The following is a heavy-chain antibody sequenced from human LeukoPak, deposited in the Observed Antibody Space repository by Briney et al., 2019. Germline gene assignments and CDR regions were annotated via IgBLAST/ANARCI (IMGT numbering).Heavy chain of an antibody. Sequence: NPSETLSLTCAVYGGSFSGYYWSWIRQPPGKGLEWIGEINHSGSTNYNPSLKSRVTISVDTSKNQFSLKLSSVTAADTAVYYCARLRGRYYYGSGSPLGPWGQGTLVTVSS. V-gene: IGHV4-34*01. CDR3: ARLRGRYYYGSGSPLGP. J-gene: IGHJ5*02. D-gene: IGHD3-10*01. CDR2: INHSGST. CDR1: GGSFSGYY.